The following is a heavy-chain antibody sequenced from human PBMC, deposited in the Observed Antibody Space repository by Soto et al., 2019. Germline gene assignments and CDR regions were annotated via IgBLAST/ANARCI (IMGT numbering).Heavy chain of an antibody. V-gene: IGHV4-39*01. CDR2: IYYSGST. CDR3: ARGSDVSVMVYYYYYGMDV. D-gene: IGHD3-10*01. Sequence: PSETLSLTCTVSGGSISSSSYYWGWIRQPPGKGLEWIGSIYYSGSTYYNPSLKSRVTISVDTSKNQFSLKLSSVTAADTAVYYCARGSDVSVMVYYYYYGMDVWGQGPTVTASS. J-gene: IGHJ6*02. CDR1: GGSISSSSYY.